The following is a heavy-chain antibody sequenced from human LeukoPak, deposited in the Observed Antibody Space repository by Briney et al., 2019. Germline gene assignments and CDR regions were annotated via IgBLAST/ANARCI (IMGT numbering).Heavy chain of an antibody. CDR1: GYTFTSYD. Sequence: GASVKVSCKASGYTFTSYDINWVRQATGQGLEWMGWMNPNSGNTGYAQKFQGRVTMTRNTSISTAYMELSSLRAEDTAVYYCARDPLLRRSLLAVAGTGWFDPWGQGTLVTVSS. CDR3: ARDPLLRRSLLAVAGTGWFDP. D-gene: IGHD6-19*01. J-gene: IGHJ5*02. CDR2: MNPNSGNT. V-gene: IGHV1-8*01.